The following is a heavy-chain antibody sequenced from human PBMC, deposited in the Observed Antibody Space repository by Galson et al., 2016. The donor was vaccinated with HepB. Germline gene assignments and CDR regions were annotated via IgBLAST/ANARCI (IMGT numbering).Heavy chain of an antibody. J-gene: IGHJ4*02. Sequence: SETLSLTCAVYGGSFSNYYWSWIRQPPGKGLEWIGEINHSGSTSYNPSLRSRVTISLDTSKNQFSLKLSSVTAADTAVYYCAREYYYDSSASKHDYWGQGTLVTVSS. CDR2: INHSGST. CDR3: AREYYYDSSASKHDY. V-gene: IGHV4-34*01. D-gene: IGHD3-22*01. CDR1: GGSFSNYY.